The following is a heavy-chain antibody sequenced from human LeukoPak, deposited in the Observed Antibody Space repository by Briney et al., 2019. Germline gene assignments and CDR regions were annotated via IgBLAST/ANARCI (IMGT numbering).Heavy chain of an antibody. CDR2: STTTGNT. CDR3: VRGIYYDSGRNCFDP. V-gene: IGHV4-4*07. J-gene: IGHJ5*02. CDR1: GGSISSYC. Sequence: PSETLSLTCTVSGGSISSYCWSWIRQPPGKGLEWIGRSTTTGNTNYNPSLKSRVTMSVDTSKNQFSLRLTSVTAADTAVYYCVRGIYYDSGRNCFDPWGQGTLVTVSS. D-gene: IGHD3-22*01.